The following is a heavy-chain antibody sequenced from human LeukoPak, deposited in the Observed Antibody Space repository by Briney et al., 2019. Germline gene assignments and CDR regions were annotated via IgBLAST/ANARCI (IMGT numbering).Heavy chain of an antibody. CDR3: ARDRIVVVTDDAFDI. J-gene: IGHJ3*02. V-gene: IGHV4-39*07. D-gene: IGHD2-21*02. Sequence: SETLSLTCTVSGGSISSSSYYWGWIRQPPGKGLEWIGSIYYSGSTYYNPSLKSRVTISVDTSKNQFSLKLSSVTAADTAVYYCARDRIVVVTDDAFDIWGQGTMVTVSS. CDR2: IYYSGST. CDR1: GGSISSSSYY.